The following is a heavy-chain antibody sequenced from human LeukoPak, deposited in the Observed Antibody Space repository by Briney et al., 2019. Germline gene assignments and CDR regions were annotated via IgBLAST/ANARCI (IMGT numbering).Heavy chain of an antibody. CDR2: IYYSGST. CDR1: GGSISSSSYY. Sequence: PSETLSLTCTVSGGSISSSSYYWGWIRQPPGKGLEWIGSIYYSGSTYYDPSLKSRVTISVDTSKNQFSLKLSSVTAADTAVYYCARLIVVVLPGYGSTWDNWFDPWGQGTLVTVSS. J-gene: IGHJ5*02. CDR3: ARLIVVVLPGYGSTWDNWFDP. D-gene: IGHD2-2*01. V-gene: IGHV4-39*07.